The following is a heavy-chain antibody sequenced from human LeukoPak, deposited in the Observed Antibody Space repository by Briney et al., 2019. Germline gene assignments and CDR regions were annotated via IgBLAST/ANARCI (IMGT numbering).Heavy chain of an antibody. V-gene: IGHV3-30*04. Sequence: PGGSLRLSCAASGFTFSSYAMHWVRQAPGKGLEWVAVISYDGSNKYYADSVKGRFTISRDNSKNTLYLQMNSLRAEDTAVYYCAREVAAALLDYWGQGTLVTVSS. D-gene: IGHD2-15*01. CDR3: AREVAAALLDY. J-gene: IGHJ4*02. CDR2: ISYDGSNK. CDR1: GFTFSSYA.